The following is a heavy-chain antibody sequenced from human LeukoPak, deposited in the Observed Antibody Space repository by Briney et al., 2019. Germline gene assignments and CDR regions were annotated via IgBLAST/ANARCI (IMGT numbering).Heavy chain of an antibody. CDR2: INPNSGGT. J-gene: IGHJ4*02. Sequence: GASVEVSCKASGYTFTGYYMHWVRQAPGQGLEWMGWINPNSGGTNYAQKFQGRVTMTRDTSISTAYMELSRLGSDDTAVYYCARDSGSYTAAGYWGQGTLVTVSS. CDR3: ARDSGSYTAAGY. V-gene: IGHV1-2*02. D-gene: IGHD1-26*01. CDR1: GYTFTGYY.